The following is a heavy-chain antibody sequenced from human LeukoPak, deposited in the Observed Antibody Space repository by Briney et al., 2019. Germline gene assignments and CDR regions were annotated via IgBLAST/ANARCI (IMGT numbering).Heavy chain of an antibody. CDR2: INHSGST. Sequence: SETLSLTCPVYGGSFSGYYWSWIRQPPGKGLEWIGEINHSGSTNYNPSLKSRVTISVDTSKNQFSLKLSSVTAADTAVYYCARYYDFWSGPGDAFDIWGKGTTVTVSS. J-gene: IGHJ3*02. CDR3: ARYYDFWSGPGDAFDI. V-gene: IGHV4-34*01. CDR1: GGSFSGYY. D-gene: IGHD3-3*01.